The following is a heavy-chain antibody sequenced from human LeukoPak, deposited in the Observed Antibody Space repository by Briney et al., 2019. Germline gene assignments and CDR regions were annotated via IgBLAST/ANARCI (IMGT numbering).Heavy chain of an antibody. CDR3: ARQAAYYYGSGSYYRWFDP. J-gene: IGHJ5*02. V-gene: IGHV3-7*01. D-gene: IGHD3-10*01. CDR1: GFTFSSYW. Sequence: PGGSLRLSCAASGFTFSSYWISWVRQAPGKGLEWVANIKQDGSEKYYVDSVKGRFTVSRDNAKKLLFLQMNSLRVEDTAVYHCARQAAYYYGSGSYYRWFDPWGQGTLVTVSS. CDR2: IKQDGSEK.